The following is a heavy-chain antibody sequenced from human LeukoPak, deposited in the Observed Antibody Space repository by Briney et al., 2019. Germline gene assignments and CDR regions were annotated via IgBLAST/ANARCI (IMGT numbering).Heavy chain of an antibody. CDR2: IKGEGIST. D-gene: IGHD3-3*01. V-gene: IGHV3-74*01. CDR3: AKDHYWSIDY. CDR1: GFDFSSNW. Sequence: GGSLRLSCAASGFDFSSNWMHWVRHAPGQGLVWVSRIKGEGISTNYADSVKGRFTISRDIAKNTLYLQMNSLRAEDTGVYYCAKDHYWSIDYWGRGTLVTVSS. J-gene: IGHJ4*02.